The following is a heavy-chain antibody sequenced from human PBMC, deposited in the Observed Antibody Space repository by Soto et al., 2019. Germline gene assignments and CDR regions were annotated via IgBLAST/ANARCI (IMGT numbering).Heavy chain of an antibody. J-gene: IGHJ6*02. V-gene: IGHV1-69*06. CDR2: IIPIFGTA. Sequence: SVKVSCKASGGTFSSYAISWVREAPGQGLEWMGGIIPIFGTANYAQKFQGRVTITADKSTSTAYMELSSLRSEDTAVYYCARHYDFWSGYYNYYYGMDVWGQGTTVTVSS. D-gene: IGHD3-3*01. CDR3: ARHYDFWSGYYNYYYGMDV. CDR1: GGTFSSYA.